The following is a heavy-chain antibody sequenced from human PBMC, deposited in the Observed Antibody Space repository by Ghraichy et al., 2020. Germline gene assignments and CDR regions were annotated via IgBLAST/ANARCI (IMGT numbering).Heavy chain of an antibody. D-gene: IGHD3-22*01. CDR1: GGTFSSYA. CDR2: IIPILGIA. V-gene: IGHV1-69*04. CDR3: AREDMDYDSSGYYYCFDY. Sequence: SVKVSCKASGGTFSSYAISWVRQAPGQGLEWMGRIIPILGIANYAQKFQGRVTITADKSTSTAYMELSSLRSEDTAVYYCAREDMDYDSSGYYYCFDYWGQGTLVTVSS. J-gene: IGHJ4*02.